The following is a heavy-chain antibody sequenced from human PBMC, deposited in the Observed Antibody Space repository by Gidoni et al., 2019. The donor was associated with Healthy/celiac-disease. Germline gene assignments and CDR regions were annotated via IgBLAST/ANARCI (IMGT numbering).Heavy chain of an antibody. CDR2: IKSKTDGGTT. J-gene: IGHJ4*02. CDR1: GFSFSNAW. V-gene: IGHV3-15*01. CDR3: TTVSMVRGVIVGY. Sequence: VQLVESGGGLVKPGGSLRLSCASSGFSFSNAWMSWVRQAPGKGLEWVGRIKSKTDGGTTDYAAPVKGRFTISRDDSKNTLYLQMNSLKTEDTAVYYCTTVSMVRGVIVGYWGQGTLVTVSS. D-gene: IGHD3-10*01.